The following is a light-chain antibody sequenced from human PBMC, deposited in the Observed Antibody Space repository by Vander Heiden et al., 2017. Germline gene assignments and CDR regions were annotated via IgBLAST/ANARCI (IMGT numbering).Light chain of an antibody. CDR3: QAWDSSNVV. Sequence: SYELTQPPSLSVSPGQTASITCSGDKLGDKYACWYQQKPRQSPVLVIYQDTKRPSGIPERFSGSNSGNTATLTISGTQAMDEADYYCQAWDSSNVVFGGGTKLTVL. CDR2: QDT. J-gene: IGLJ2*01. CDR1: KLGDKY. V-gene: IGLV3-1*01.